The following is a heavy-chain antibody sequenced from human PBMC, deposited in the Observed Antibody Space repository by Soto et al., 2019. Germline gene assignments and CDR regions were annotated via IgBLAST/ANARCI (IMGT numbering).Heavy chain of an antibody. CDR2: ISGSGGST. V-gene: IGHV3-23*01. Sequence: GGSLRLSCAASGFTFSSYSMSWVRQAPGRGLEWVSAISGSGGSTYYADSVKGRFTISRDNSKNTLYLQMNSLRAEDTAVYYCAKDGSSRSWDYWGQGTLVTVSS. D-gene: IGHD6-13*01. J-gene: IGHJ4*02. CDR3: AKDGSSRSWDY. CDR1: GFTFSSYS.